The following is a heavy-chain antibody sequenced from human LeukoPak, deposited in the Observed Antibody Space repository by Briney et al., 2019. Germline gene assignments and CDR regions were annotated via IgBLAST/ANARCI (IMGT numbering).Heavy chain of an antibody. D-gene: IGHD3-3*01. CDR3: ARDPHPSDFWSGYYFPSNRFDP. CDR1: GFTFSSYT. CDR2: ISHTSEYT. Sequence: PGGSLRLSCAASGFTFSSYTMSWVRQAPGKGLEWVSAISHTSEYTYHADSVKGRFTISRDNSKNTLYLQMNSLRAEDTAVYYCARDPHPSDFWSGYYFPSNRFDPWGQGTLVTVSS. J-gene: IGHJ5*02. V-gene: IGHV3-23*01.